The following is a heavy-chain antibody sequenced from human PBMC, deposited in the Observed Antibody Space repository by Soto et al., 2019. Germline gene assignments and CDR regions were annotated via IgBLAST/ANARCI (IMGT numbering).Heavy chain of an antibody. J-gene: IGHJ4*02. CDR2: ISNDGTKK. CDR3: ARDPKTSGGQNWAFNYFDS. CDR1: GFSFSVSP. D-gene: IGHD7-27*01. Sequence: GGSLRLSCAAPGFSFSVSPMHWVRQAPGKGLERVALISNDGTKKFYADSVKGRFSISRDNSKSTLYLQVDSLRPEDSAVYYCARDPKTSGGQNWAFNYFDSWGQGTLVTVSS. V-gene: IGHV3-30-3*01.